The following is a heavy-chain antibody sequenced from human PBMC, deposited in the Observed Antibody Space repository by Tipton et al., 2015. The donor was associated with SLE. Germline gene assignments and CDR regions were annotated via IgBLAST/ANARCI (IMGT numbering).Heavy chain of an antibody. CDR3: ARAIVVVPGHYYMDV. V-gene: IGHV1-3*03. J-gene: IGHJ6*03. CDR2: INVDNGDT. Sequence: QVQLVQSGPEVKKPGASVKVSCKASGYTFTRYAMHWVRQSPGQRLEWMGWINVDNGDTKYSQEFQGRVIITRDTSASTVYMELSSLRSDDTAVYYCARAIVVVPGHYYMDVWGKGPTVTISS. D-gene: IGHD2-2*01. CDR1: GYTFTRYA.